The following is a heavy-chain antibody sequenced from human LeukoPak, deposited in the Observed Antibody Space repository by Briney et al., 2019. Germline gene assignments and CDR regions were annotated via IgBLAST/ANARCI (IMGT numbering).Heavy chain of an antibody. V-gene: IGHV1-69*13. CDR3: ARDTRHRYCSSTSCYRGWFDP. Sequence: SVKVSCKASGGTFSSYAISWVRQAPGQGLEWMGGIIPIFGTANYAQKFQGRVTITADGSTSTAYMELSSLRSDDTAVYYCARDTRHRYCSSTSCYRGWFDPWGQGTLVTVSS. D-gene: IGHD2-2*01. CDR1: GGTFSSYA. J-gene: IGHJ5*02. CDR2: IIPIFGTA.